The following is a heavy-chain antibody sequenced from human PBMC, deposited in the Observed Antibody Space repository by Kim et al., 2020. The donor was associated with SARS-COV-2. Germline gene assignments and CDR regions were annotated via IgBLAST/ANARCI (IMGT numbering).Heavy chain of an antibody. CDR2: INTNTGNP. D-gene: IGHD2-2*01. CDR1: GYTFTSYA. Sequence: ASVKVSCKASGYTFTSYAMNWVRQAPGQGLEWMGWINTNTGNPTYAQGFTGRFVFSLDTSVSTAYLQISSLKAEDTAVYYCARARTPGRPYYYYDMDVWGQGTTVTVSS. V-gene: IGHV7-4-1*02. CDR3: ARARTPGRPYYYYDMDV. J-gene: IGHJ6*02.